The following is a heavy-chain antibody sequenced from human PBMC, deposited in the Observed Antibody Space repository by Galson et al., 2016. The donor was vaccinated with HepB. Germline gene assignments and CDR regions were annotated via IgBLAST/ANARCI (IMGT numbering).Heavy chain of an antibody. CDR3: ARDLVVTRNYYYYHYMDV. D-gene: IGHD3-22*01. V-gene: IGHV3-30*03. CDR1: GFTFSNYG. Sequence: SLRLSCAASGFTFSNYGMHWVRQAPGKGLQWVAVISYDGSNKYYADSVKGRFTISRDISKNTLYLQMNRLRAEDTAVYYCARDLVVTRNYYYYHYMDVWGKGTTVTVSS. CDR2: ISYDGSNK. J-gene: IGHJ6*03.